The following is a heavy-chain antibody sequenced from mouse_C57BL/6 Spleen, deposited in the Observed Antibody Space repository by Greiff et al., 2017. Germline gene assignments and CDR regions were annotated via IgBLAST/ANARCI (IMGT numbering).Heavy chain of an antibody. V-gene: IGHV14-4*01. CDR3: TLYSEAY. CDR1: GFNIKDDY. Sequence: EVQLQESGAELVRPGASVKLSCTASGFNIKDDYMHWVKQRPEQGLEWIGWLDPENGDTEYASKFQGKATITADTSSNTAYLQLSSLTSEDTAVYYCTLYSEAYWGQGTLVTVSA. D-gene: IGHD2-1*01. CDR2: LDPENGDT. J-gene: IGHJ3*01.